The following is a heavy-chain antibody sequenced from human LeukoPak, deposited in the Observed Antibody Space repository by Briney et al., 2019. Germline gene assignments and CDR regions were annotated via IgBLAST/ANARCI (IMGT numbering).Heavy chain of an antibody. J-gene: IGHJ1*01. V-gene: IGHV1-69*13. D-gene: IGHD2-2*02. CDR1: GGTFSSYA. CDR2: IIPIFGTA. CDR3: ARGEWVVPAAIRRTHQLMVGAFQH. Sequence: GASVKVSCKASGGTFSSYAISWVRQAPGQGLEWMGGIIPIFGTANYAQKFQGRVTITADESTSTAYMELSSLRSEDTAVYYCARGEWVVPAAIRRTHQLMVGAFQHWGQGTLVTVSS.